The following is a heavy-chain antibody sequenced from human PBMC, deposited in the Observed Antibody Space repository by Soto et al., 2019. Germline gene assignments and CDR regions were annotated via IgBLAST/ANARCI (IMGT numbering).Heavy chain of an antibody. J-gene: IGHJ4*02. CDR2: IYYSGST. Sequence: PSETLSLTCTVSGGSISRYYWRWIRQPPGKGLECIGYIYYSGSTNYNPSLKSRVTISVGTSKNQFSLKPSSVTAADTAVYYCARVRYFDWLSFDYWGQGTLVTVSS. CDR1: GGSISRYY. D-gene: IGHD3-9*01. CDR3: ARVRYFDWLSFDY. V-gene: IGHV4-59*01.